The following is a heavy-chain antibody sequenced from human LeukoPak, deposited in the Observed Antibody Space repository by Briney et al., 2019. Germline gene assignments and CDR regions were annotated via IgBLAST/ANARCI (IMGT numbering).Heavy chain of an antibody. CDR2: ISYDGSDK. D-gene: IGHD2-8*01. CDR3: AREVVAVLPDASTNDY. J-gene: IGHJ4*02. CDR1: GLTFSSYA. V-gene: IGHV3-30*04. Sequence: GGSLRLSCAASGLTFSSYAMHRVRQAPGKGLEWVALISYDGSDKYYADTVEGRFTISRDNSKSTVHLQMNSLRTEDTAVYFCAREVVAVLPDASTNDYWGQGALVFVSS.